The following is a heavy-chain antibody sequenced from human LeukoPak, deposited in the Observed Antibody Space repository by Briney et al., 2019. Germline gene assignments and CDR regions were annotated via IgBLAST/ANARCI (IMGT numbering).Heavy chain of an antibody. D-gene: IGHD3-10*01. CDR3: ARDTTMARGYYYYGMDV. V-gene: IGHV3-48*03. CDR2: ISSSGNTI. Sequence: PGGSLRLSCAASGFSFSSYEMNWVRPAPERGREWVSYISSSGNTIYYADSVKGRFTISRDNDKNSLYLQMNRLRAEDTAVYYCARDTTMARGYYYYGMDVWGQGTTVTVSS. J-gene: IGHJ6*02. CDR1: GFSFSSYE.